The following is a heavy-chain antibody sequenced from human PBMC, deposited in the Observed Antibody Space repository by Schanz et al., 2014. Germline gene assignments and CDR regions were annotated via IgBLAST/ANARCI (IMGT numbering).Heavy chain of an antibody. V-gene: IGHV1-18*01. CDR2: ISAYNGNT. CDR1: GYTFTSYG. CDR3: ARLPWADRDKVGATGPLDY. D-gene: IGHD1-26*01. J-gene: IGHJ4*02. Sequence: QVQLVQSGAEVKNPGASVKVSCKASGYTFTSYGISWVRQAPGQGLEWMGWISAYNGNTNYAQKLQGRVTMTTDTSTSTAYMELRSLRSDDTAVYYCARLPWADRDKVGATGPLDYWGQGTLVTVSS.